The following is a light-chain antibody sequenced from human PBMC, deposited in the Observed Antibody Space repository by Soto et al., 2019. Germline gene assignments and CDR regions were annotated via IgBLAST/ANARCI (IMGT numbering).Light chain of an antibody. CDR2: GSS. CDR1: QGVSDW. CDR3: QQRSNWPIT. V-gene: IGKV1-12*01. Sequence: DIQMTQSPSSVSASVGDSVTITCRASQGVSDWVAWYQQKPGEAPKLLIYGSSSLLSGVPSRFSGTRSGTDFTLTISSLQPEDFAVYYCQQRSNWPITFGQGTRLEIK. J-gene: IGKJ5*01.